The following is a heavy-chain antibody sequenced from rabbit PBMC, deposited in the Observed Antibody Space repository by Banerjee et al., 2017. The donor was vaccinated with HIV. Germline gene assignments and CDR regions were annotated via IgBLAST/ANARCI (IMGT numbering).Heavy chain of an antibody. Sequence: QLQLEESGGGLVKPGGTLTLTCKASGIDFSSDYYMCWVRQAPGKGLEWIASIYTGSGSTVYATWAKGRFTISRTSSTTVALQLTSLTAADTATYFCARSGYVGGDYTWDLWGPGTLVTVS. V-gene: IGHV1S45*01. CDR3: ARSGYVGGDYTWDL. D-gene: IGHD1-1*01. CDR2: IYTGSGST. CDR1: GIDFSSDYY. J-gene: IGHJ6*01.